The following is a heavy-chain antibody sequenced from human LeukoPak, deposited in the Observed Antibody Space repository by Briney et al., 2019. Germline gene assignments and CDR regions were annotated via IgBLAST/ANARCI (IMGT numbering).Heavy chain of an antibody. D-gene: IGHD3-3*01. CDR2: ISSSSSYI. Sequence: GGSLRLSCAASGFTFSSYSMNWVRQAPGKGLEWVSSISSSSSYIYYADSVKGRFTISRDNAKNSLYLQMNSLRAEDTAVYYCARAAKKATIFGVVTNYYYYYGMDVWGQGTTVTVSS. V-gene: IGHV3-21*01. CDR3: ARAAKKATIFGVVTNYYYYYGMDV. CDR1: GFTFSSYS. J-gene: IGHJ6*02.